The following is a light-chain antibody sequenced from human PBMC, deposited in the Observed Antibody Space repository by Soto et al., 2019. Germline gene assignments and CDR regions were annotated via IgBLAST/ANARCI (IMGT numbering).Light chain of an antibody. CDR1: QRIYSN. Sequence: VMTQSPATLSFSPGEMWTWSCRSSQRIYSNLAWYRHTPGQAPRLLISGASTRATGVPARLSGSGSGTEFALTISGLQSQDFTVYFCQQYNTRPQTFGQGTKVDI. J-gene: IGKJ1*01. CDR3: QQYNTRPQT. CDR2: GAS. V-gene: IGKV3-15*01.